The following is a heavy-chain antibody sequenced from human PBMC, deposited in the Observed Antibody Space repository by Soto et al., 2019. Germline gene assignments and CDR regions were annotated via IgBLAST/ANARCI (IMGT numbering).Heavy chain of an antibody. V-gene: IGHV1-69*01. D-gene: IGHD2-2*01. CDR2: IIPIFGTA. CDR1: GGTFSSYA. J-gene: IGHJ6*02. Sequence: QVQLVQSGAEVKKPGSSVKVSCKASGGTFSSYAISWVRQAPGQGLEWMGGIIPIFGTANYAQKFQGRVTITAEESTSTAYMELRSLRSEDTDVYYCARDSRDCSSTSCYPYYYYYGMDVWGQGTTVTVSS. CDR3: ARDSRDCSSTSCYPYYYYYGMDV.